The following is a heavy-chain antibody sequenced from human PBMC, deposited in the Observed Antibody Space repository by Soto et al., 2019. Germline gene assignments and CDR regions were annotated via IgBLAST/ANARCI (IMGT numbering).Heavy chain of an antibody. CDR3: ARQSYSSDYFDY. D-gene: IGHD6-13*01. CDR2: ISSNGGST. V-gene: IGHV3-64*01. CDR1: GFTFSSYA. Sequence: EVQLVESGGGLVQPGGSLRLSCAASGFTFSSYAMHWVRQAPGKGLEYVSAISSNGGSTYYANSVKGRFTISRDNSKNTLYLQMGSLRAEDMAVYYCARQSYSSDYFDYWGQGTLVTVSS. J-gene: IGHJ4*02.